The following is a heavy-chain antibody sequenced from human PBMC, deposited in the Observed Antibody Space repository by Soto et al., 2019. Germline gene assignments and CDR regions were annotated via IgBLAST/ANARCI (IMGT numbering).Heavy chain of an antibody. D-gene: IGHD5-18*01. Sequence: EVQLVESGGGLVKPGGSLRLSCAASGFTFSSYSMNWVRQAPGKGLEWVSSISSSSSYIYYADSVKGRFTISRDNAKNSLYLQMNSLRAEDTAVYYCAGFGRTAMVPGDYYGMDVWGQGTTVTVSS. CDR1: GFTFSSYS. CDR3: AGFGRTAMVPGDYYGMDV. CDR2: ISSSSSYI. V-gene: IGHV3-21*01. J-gene: IGHJ6*02.